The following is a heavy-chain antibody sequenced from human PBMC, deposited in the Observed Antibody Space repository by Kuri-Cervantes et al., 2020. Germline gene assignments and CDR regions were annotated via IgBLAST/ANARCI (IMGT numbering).Heavy chain of an antibody. CDR3: ARGPEGYNSRFFDY. V-gene: IGHV1-18*01. Sequence: ASVKVSCKASGYTFTSYGISWVRQAPGQGLEWMGWISAYNGNTNYAQKLQGRVTMTRDTSTSTVYMELSSLRSEDTAVYYCARGPEGYNSRFFDYWGQGTLVTVSS. D-gene: IGHD5-24*01. CDR1: GYTFTSYG. CDR2: ISAYNGNT. J-gene: IGHJ4*02.